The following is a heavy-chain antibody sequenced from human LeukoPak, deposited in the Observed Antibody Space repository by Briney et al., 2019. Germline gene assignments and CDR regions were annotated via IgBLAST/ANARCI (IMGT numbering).Heavy chain of an antibody. CDR2: INHSGST. V-gene: IGHV4-34*01. Sequence: SETLSLTCAVYGGSFSGYYWSWIRKPPGKGLEWIGVINHSGSTNYNPSLKSRVTISVDTSKSQFSLKLSSVTAADTAVYYCAGGKDGYNSYYNYMDTWGKGTTVTVSS. D-gene: IGHD5-24*01. CDR1: GGSFSGYY. CDR3: AGGKDGYNSYYNYMDT. J-gene: IGHJ6*03.